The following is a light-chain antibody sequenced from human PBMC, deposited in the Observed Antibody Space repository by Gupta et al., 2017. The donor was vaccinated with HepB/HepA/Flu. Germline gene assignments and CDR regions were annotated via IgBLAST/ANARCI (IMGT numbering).Light chain of an antibody. Sequence: QTALTQPASVSGSPGQSITISCTGTSSDVGSYNFVSWYQQHPGKAPKLMIYEVSKRPSGVSDRFPGSKSGNTASLTISGLQAEDEADYYCCSYAATHVEIGGGTRLTVL. CDR1: SSDVGSYNF. CDR3: CSYAATHVE. J-gene: IGLJ2*01. CDR2: EVS. V-gene: IGLV2-23*02.